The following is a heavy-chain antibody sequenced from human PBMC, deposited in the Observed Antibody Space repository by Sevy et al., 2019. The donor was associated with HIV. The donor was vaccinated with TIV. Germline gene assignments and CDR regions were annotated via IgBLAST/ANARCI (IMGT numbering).Heavy chain of an antibody. V-gene: IGHV1-46*01. CDR2: INPSGGST. D-gene: IGHD3-16*01. CDR3: AGGGRYPYYYYYSMDV. CDR1: GYTFTRYY. Sequence: ASVKVSCKASGYTFTRYYMHWVRQAPGQGLEWMGIINPSGGSTSYAQKFQGRVTMTRDTSTSTVYMELSSLRSEDTAVYYCAGGGRYPYYYYYSMDVWGQGTTVTVSS. J-gene: IGHJ6*02.